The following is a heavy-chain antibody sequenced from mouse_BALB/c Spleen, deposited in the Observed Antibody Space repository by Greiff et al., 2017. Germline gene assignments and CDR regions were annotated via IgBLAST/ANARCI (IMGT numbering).Heavy chain of an antibody. CDR2: INSNGGST. D-gene: IGHD2-1*01. Sequence: DVMLVESGGGLVQPGGSLKLSCAASGFTFSSYGMSWVRQTPDKRLELVATINSNGGSTYYPDSVKGRFTISRDNAKNTLYLQMSSLKSEDTAMYYCAREIYYGNYDYAMDYWGQGTSVTVSS. CDR1: GFTFSSYG. CDR3: AREIYYGNYDYAMDY. V-gene: IGHV5-6-3*01. J-gene: IGHJ4*01.